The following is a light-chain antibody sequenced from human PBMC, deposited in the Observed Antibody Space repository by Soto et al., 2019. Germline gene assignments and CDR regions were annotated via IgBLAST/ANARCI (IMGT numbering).Light chain of an antibody. CDR1: SSNLGAGYD. Sequence: QPVLTQPPSVSGAPGQRVTLSCTGTSSNLGAGYDVHWYQQLPGAAPKLVIFGNRNRPSGVPERFSGSKSGTSASLAITGLQAEDEAHYYCQAYDYSLTASVFGGGTKLTVL. J-gene: IGLJ3*02. V-gene: IGLV1-40*01. CDR2: GNR. CDR3: QAYDYSLTASV.